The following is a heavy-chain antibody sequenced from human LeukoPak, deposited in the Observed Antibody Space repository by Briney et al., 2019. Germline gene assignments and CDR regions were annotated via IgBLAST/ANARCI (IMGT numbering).Heavy chain of an antibody. CDR3: AKATVTTLGFDY. J-gene: IGHJ4*02. Sequence: SSVKVSCKASGGAFSSYAISWVRQAPGQGLEWMGRIIPIFGTANYAQKFQGRVTITTDESTSTAYMELSSLRSEDTAVYYCAKATVTTLGFDYWGQGTLVTVSS. D-gene: IGHD4-17*01. CDR2: IIPIFGTA. CDR1: GGAFSSYA. V-gene: IGHV1-69*05.